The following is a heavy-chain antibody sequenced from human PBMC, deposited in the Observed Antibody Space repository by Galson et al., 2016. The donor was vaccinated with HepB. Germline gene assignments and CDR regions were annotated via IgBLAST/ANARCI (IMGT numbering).Heavy chain of an antibody. J-gene: IGHJ4*02. D-gene: IGHD3-10*01. CDR2: IIYIFDTS. V-gene: IGHV1-69*13. Sequence: SVKVSCKASGGTFSSYTINWVRQAPGQGLEWMGGIIYIFDTSNYAQKFQDRVTITADESTSTSYMELSSLRSEDTAVYYCARDRGGSFDYWAREPWSPSPQ. CDR1: GGTFSSYT. CDR3: ARDRGGSFDY.